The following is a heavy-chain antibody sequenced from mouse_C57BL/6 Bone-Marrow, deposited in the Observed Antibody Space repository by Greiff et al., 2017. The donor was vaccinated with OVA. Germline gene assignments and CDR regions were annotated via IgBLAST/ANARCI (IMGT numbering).Heavy chain of an antibody. D-gene: IGHD1-1*01. CDR3: ARRNYYGSSYSWFAY. V-gene: IGHV1-64*01. CDR2: IHPNSGST. Sequence: QVQLQQPGAELVKPGASVKLSCKASGYTFTSYWMHWVKQRPGQGLEWIGMIHPNSGSTYYNEKFKSKATLTVDKSASTDYMQLSRLTSEDSAVYYCARRNYYGSSYSWFAYWGQGTLVTVSA. CDR1: GYTFTSYW. J-gene: IGHJ3*01.